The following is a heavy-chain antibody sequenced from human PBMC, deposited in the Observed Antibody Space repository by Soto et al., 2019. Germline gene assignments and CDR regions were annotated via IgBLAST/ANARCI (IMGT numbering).Heavy chain of an antibody. CDR1: GGSIPGSC. CDR2: IYYSGST. J-gene: IGHJ4*02. D-gene: IGHD3-22*01. CDR3: ARLVYDSSGYRPG. V-gene: IGHV4-59*04. Sequence: SETLSLTCAVSGGSIPGSCWIWIRQPPGKELEWIAYIYYSGSTYYNPSLKSRVTISVDTSKNQFSLKLSSVTAADTAVYYCARLVYDSSGYRPGWGQGTLVTVSS.